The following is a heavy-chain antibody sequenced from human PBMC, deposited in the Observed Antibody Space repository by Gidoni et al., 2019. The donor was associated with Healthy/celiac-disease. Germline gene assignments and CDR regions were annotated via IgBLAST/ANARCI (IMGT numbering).Heavy chain of an antibody. CDR2: IYWNDDK. D-gene: IGHD6-13*01. CDR3: ARVPDPYSSKGRTPFDY. J-gene: IGHJ4*02. CDR1: GFSLSTSGVG. Sequence: QLTLKESGPTLVKPTQTLTLTCTFSGFSLSTSGVGVGWIRQPPGKALEWLALIYWNDDKRYSPSLKSRLTITKDTSKNQVVLTMTNMDPVDTATYYCARVPDPYSSKGRTPFDYWGQGTLVTVSS. V-gene: IGHV2-5*01.